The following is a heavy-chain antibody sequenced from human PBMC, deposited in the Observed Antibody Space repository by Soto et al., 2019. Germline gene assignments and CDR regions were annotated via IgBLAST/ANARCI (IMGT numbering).Heavy chain of an antibody. V-gene: IGHV4-4*02. J-gene: IGHJ5*02. CDR2: IYHSGST. D-gene: IGHD6-13*01. Sequence: SETLSLTCAVSGGSISSSNWWSWVRQPPGKGLEWIGEIYHSGSTNYNPSLRSRVTISVDKSKNQFSLKLSSVTAADTAVYYWATDAWGIAAAGTGWFGPWGQGTLVTVSS. CDR1: GGSISSSNW. CDR3: ATDAWGIAAAGTGWFGP.